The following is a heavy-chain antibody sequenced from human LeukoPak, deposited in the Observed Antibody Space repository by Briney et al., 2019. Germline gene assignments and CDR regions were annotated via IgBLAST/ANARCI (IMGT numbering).Heavy chain of an antibody. CDR1: GFTLSSYE. CDR2: IGYGGADS. CDR3: AKSPGSRSYPHYFDY. D-gene: IGHD3-10*01. J-gene: IGHJ4*02. Sequence: GGSLRLSCTVSGFTLSSYEMTWFRQAPGKGLEWVSSIGYGGADSHYADSVKGRFTISRDNSKDTLYLQMNSLRAEDTAVYYCAKSPGSRSYPHYFDYWGQGTLVTVSS. V-gene: IGHV3-23*01.